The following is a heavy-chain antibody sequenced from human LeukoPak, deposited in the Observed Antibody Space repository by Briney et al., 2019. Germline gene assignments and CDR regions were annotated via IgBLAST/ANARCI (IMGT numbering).Heavy chain of an antibody. CDR1: GFTFSTYA. CDR3: AKGDYYDLDY. Sequence: GRSLRLSCAASGFTFSTYAMHWVRQAPGKGLEWVAVISYDGRNKNYADSVKGRFTISRDNSKNTLYLQMNSLRAEDTAVYYCAKGDYYDLDYWGQGTLVTVSS. CDR2: ISYDGRNK. J-gene: IGHJ4*02. V-gene: IGHV3-30*04. D-gene: IGHD3-22*01.